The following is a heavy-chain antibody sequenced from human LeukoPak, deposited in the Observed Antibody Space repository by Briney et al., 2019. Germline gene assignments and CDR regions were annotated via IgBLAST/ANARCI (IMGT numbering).Heavy chain of an antibody. J-gene: IGHJ4*02. CDR3: ARDTPPPDYYGSGSYRGYFDY. CDR1: AFTFSSYT. Sequence: GGSLRPSRAASAFTFSSYTMYWVRQAPGKGLEWVSSISSSSRYIYYADSVKGRFTISRDNAKNALYLQMNSLRAEDTAVYYCARDTPPPDYYGSGSYRGYFDYWEEGRLATASS. CDR2: ISSSSRYI. D-gene: IGHD3-10*01. V-gene: IGHV3-21*01.